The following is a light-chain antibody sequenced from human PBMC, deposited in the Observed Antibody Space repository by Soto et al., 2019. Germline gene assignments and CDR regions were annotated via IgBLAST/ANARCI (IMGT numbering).Light chain of an antibody. V-gene: IGKV3-11*01. J-gene: IGKJ1*01. CDR2: DAS. CDR1: QSVSSY. Sequence: EIVLTQSPATLSLSPGERATLSCRASQSVSSYLAWYQQKPGQAPRLLIYDASNRATGIPARFSGSGSGTDFTLTISSLEPEDFAVYYCQQYGSSSWTFGQGNKVEIK. CDR3: QQYGSSSWT.